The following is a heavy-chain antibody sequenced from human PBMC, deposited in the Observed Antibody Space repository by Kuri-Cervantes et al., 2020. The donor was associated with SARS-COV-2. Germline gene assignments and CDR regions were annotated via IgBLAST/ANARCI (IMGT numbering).Heavy chain of an antibody. CDR3: ARGSVVVVPATYYFDY. Sequence: SETLSLTCTVSGGSTSSSSYYWGWIRQPPGKGLEWIGSIYYSGSTYYNPSLKSRVTISVDTSKNQFSLKLSSVTAADTAVYYCARGSVVVVPATYYFDYWGQGTLVTVSS. CDR2: IYYSGST. CDR1: GGSTSSSSYY. D-gene: IGHD2-2*01. V-gene: IGHV4-39*07. J-gene: IGHJ4*02.